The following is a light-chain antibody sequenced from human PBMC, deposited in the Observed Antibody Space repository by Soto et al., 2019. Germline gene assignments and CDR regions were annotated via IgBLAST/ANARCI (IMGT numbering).Light chain of an antibody. Sequence: DIQMTQSPSSVSASVGDRVTITCRASQGISSYLAWYQQKPGRAPKLLISAASSLQSGVPSRFSGSGSGTDFTLTIRSLQPEDFATYYCQQTMTFPLTFGGGTKVEI. CDR1: QGISSY. J-gene: IGKJ4*01. CDR3: QQTMTFPLT. V-gene: IGKV1-12*01. CDR2: AAS.